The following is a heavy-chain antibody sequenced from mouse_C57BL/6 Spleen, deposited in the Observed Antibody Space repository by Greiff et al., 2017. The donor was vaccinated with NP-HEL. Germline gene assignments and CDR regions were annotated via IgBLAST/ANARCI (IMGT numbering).Heavy chain of an antibody. J-gene: IGHJ3*01. V-gene: IGHV1-54*01. D-gene: IGHD1-1*01. CDR2: INPGSGGT. Sequence: VQLQQSGAELVRPGTSVKVSCKASGYAFTNYLIDWVKQRPGQGLEWIGVINPGSGGTNYNEKFKGKATLTADKSSSTAYMQLSSLTSEDSAVYFCARGYYGSRYPFAYWGQGTLVTVSA. CDR1: GYAFTNYL. CDR3: ARGYYGSRYPFAY.